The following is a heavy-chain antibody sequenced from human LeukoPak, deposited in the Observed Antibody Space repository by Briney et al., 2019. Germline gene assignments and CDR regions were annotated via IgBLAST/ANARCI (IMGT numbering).Heavy chain of an antibody. D-gene: IGHD3-10*01. V-gene: IGHV4-38-2*02. CDR2: IYHSGTT. CDR1: GYSISSGYY. J-gene: IGHJ4*02. CDR3: VRDYYGSGTYNVY. Sequence: SETLSLTCTVSGYSISSGYYWGWIRQPPGKGLEWIGSIYHSGTTYYKPSLKSRVTISVDTSKNQFSLKLSSVTAADTAVYYCVRDYYGSGTYNVYWGQGTLVTVSS.